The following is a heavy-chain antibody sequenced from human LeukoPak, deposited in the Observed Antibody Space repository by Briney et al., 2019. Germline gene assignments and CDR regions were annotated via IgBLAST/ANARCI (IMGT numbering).Heavy chain of an antibody. CDR1: GFTFRSYW. CDR3: ATTYYDSSGYHYFDY. J-gene: IGHJ4*02. V-gene: IGHV3-23*01. CDR2: INNSGGRI. D-gene: IGHD3-22*01. Sequence: PGGSLRLSCAASGFTFRSYWMHWVRQAPGKGLVWVSSINNSGGRIYYADSVKGRFTISRDNSQSTLYMQMNSLRAEDTAVYYCATTYYDSSGYHYFDYWGQGTLVTVSS.